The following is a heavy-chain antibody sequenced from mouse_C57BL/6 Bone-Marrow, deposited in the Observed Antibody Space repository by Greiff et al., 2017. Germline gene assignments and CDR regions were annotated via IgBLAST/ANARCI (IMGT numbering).Heavy chain of an antibody. CDR1: GYTFTDYN. CDR3: ARGTYYYGSSPYYFDY. CDR2: INPNNGGT. D-gene: IGHD1-1*01. V-gene: IGHV1-18*01. J-gene: IGHJ2*01. Sequence: VQLQQSGPELVKPGASVKIPCKASGYTFTDYNMDWVKQSHGKSLEWIGDINPNNGGTIYNQKFKGKATLTVDKSSSTAYMELRSLTSEDTAVYYCARGTYYYGSSPYYFDYWGQGTTLTVSS.